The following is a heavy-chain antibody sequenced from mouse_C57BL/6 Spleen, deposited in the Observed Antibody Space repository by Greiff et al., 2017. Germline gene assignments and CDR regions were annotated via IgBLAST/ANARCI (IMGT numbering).Heavy chain of an antibody. CDR2: IYPFDSET. V-gene: IGHV1-52*01. D-gene: IGHD2-1*01. J-gene: IGHJ1*03. CDR1: GYTFTSYW. Sequence: QVQLQQSGAELVRPGSSVKLSCKASGYTFTSYWMHWVKQRPIQGLEWIGNIYPFDSETHYNQKFKDKATLPAEKSTSTAYMQLSILTSEDSAVYYCASFYGNCVVGYFDVWGTGTTVTVSS. CDR3: ASFYGNCVVGYFDV.